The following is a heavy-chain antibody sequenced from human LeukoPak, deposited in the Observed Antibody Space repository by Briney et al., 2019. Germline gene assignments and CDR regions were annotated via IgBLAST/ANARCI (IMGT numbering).Heavy chain of an antibody. CDR3: ASSIAVAGTFGY. V-gene: IGHV3-74*01. Sequence: PGGSLRLSCAASGFTFSSYWMHWVRQAPGKGLVWVSRINSDGSSTSYADSVKGRFTISRDNAKNSLYLQMNSLRAEDTAVYYCASSIAVAGTFGYWGQGTLVTVSS. J-gene: IGHJ4*02. CDR1: GFTFSSYW. CDR2: INSDGSST. D-gene: IGHD6-19*01.